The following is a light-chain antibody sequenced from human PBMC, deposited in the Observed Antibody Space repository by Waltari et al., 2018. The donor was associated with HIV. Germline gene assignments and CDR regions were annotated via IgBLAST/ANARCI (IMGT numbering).Light chain of an antibody. J-gene: IGLJ3*02. V-gene: IGLV1-51*01. CDR3: GAWDSGLSAWV. Sequence: HSVLTQPPSVSAAPGQQVTIPCSGSSPNIGNNYVSWYQQFPGTAPKLLIYDNNKRPSGIPDRFSGTKSGTSATLGITGLQTGDEAGYYCGAWDSGLSAWVFGGGTKLTVL. CDR1: SPNIGNNY. CDR2: DNN.